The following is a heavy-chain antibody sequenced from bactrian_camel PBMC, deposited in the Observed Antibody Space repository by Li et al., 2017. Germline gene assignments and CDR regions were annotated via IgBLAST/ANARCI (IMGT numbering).Heavy chain of an antibody. D-gene: IGHD5*01. CDR1: GDTIGRYC. V-gene: IGHV3-3*01. CDR2: IFTGGPST. J-gene: IGHJ4*01. CDR3: APDSSPQMGCY. Sequence: GGASVQAGGSLRLSCVAAGDTIGRYCMGWFRQIPDKEREAVATIFTGGPSTYYAASVKGRFTISQDNAKNTVFLQMNALKPEDTAMYYCAPDSSPQMGCYWTRGTQVTVS.